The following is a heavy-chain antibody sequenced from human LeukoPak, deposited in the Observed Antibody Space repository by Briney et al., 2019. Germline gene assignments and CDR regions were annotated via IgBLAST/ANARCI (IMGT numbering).Heavy chain of an antibody. CDR3: ARAVRPDY. Sequence: PGGSLRLSCAASGFTFSSYWMSWVRQAPGEGLEWVANIKQDGTEKYYMDSVKGRFSISRDNAKNSLYLQMNALRAEDRAVYYCARAVRPDYWGQGTLVTVST. CDR2: IKQDGTEK. D-gene: IGHD6-6*01. CDR1: GFTFSSYW. J-gene: IGHJ4*02. V-gene: IGHV3-7*04.